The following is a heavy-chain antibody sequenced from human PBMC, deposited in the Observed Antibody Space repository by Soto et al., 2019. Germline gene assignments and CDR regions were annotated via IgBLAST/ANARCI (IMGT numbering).Heavy chain of an antibody. V-gene: IGHV3-64D*06. J-gene: IGHJ4*02. Sequence: GGSLRLSCSVFGFTFSGYAMHWVRQAPGKGLQYVSSISSNGVSTYYADSVKGRFTISRDNSKNTLYLQMSSLRVEDTAVYYCVKDRYVDYWGQGTLVTVSS. CDR3: VKDRYVDY. CDR1: GFTFSGYA. CDR2: ISSNGVST.